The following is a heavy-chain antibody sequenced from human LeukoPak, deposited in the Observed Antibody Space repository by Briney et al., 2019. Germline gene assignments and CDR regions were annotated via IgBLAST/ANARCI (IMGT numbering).Heavy chain of an antibody. CDR2: INHSGST. Sequence: SETLSLTCAVYGGSFSGYYWSWIRQPPGKGLEWIGEINHSGSTYYNPSLKSRVTISVDTSKNQFSLKLSSVTAADTAVYFCARRQYYYQSSGYYDYYFDYWGQGTLVTVSS. D-gene: IGHD3-22*01. CDR1: GGSFSGYY. J-gene: IGHJ4*02. V-gene: IGHV4-34*01. CDR3: ARRQYYYQSSGYYDYYFDY.